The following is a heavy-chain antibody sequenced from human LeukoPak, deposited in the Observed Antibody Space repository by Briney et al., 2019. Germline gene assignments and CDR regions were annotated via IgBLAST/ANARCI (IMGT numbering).Heavy chain of an antibody. CDR2: IIPIFGTA. CDR1: GGTFSSYA. J-gene: IGHJ3*02. CDR3: ARGIAAQDDAFGI. D-gene: IGHD6-13*01. V-gene: IGHV1-69*13. Sequence: SVKVSCKASGGTFSSYAISWVRQAPGQGLEWMGGIIPIFGTANYAQKFQGRVTITADESTSTAYMELSSLRSEDTAVYYCARGIAAQDDAFGIWGQGTMVTVSS.